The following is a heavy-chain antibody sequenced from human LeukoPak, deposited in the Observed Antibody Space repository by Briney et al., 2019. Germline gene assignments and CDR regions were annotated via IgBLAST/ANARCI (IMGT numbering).Heavy chain of an antibody. J-gene: IGHJ4*02. CDR1: GGSIIISGYY. CDR2: IYYTGNS. V-gene: IGHV4-39*01. D-gene: IGHD6-6*01. Sequence: KPSGTLSLTCTVSGGSIIISGYYWGWIRQPPGQGLEWIANIYYTGNSNYNSSLRRRITISVDTSRKQFFLKLTSVTAADTAVYFCAGNSSTWAFDYWGQGSVVTVSS. CDR3: AGNSSTWAFDY.